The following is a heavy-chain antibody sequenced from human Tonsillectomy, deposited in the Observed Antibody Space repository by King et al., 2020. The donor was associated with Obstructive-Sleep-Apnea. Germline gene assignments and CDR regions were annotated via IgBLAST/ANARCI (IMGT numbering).Heavy chain of an antibody. CDR2: IKSTTDGGTT. J-gene: IGHJ4*02. CDR3: TTDRYDMAAPRLLDY. V-gene: IGHV3-15*01. CDR1: GFTFSDAW. Sequence: EVQLVESGGGLVKPGGSLRLSCAASGFTFSDAWMSWVRQAPEKGLEWVGRIKSTTDGGTTDYAAPVKGRFTISRDDSKNTLYLQMSSLKTEDTAVYYCTTDRYDMAAPRLLDYWGQGTLVTVSS. D-gene: IGHD2-2*01.